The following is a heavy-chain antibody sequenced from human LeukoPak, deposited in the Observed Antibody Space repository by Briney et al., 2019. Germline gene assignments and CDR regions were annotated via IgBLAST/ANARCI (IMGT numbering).Heavy chain of an antibody. Sequence: GGSLRLSCAASGFTFSSYGMHWVRQAPGKGLEWVAVIWYDGSNKYYADSVKGRFTNSRDNSKNTLYLQMNSLRAEDTAVYYCARGAGHCSGGSCYRHFDYWGQGTLVTVSS. CDR3: ARGAGHCSGGSCYRHFDY. D-gene: IGHD2-15*01. CDR1: GFTFSSYG. V-gene: IGHV3-33*01. J-gene: IGHJ4*02. CDR2: IWYDGSNK.